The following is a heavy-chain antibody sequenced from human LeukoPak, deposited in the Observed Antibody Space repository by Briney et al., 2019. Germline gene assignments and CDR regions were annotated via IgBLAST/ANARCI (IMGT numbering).Heavy chain of an antibody. CDR1: GFTFSNYA. D-gene: IGHD2-15*01. CDR2: IRGSGGST. V-gene: IGHV3-23*01. CDR3: AKDPGYCSGNSCYYFDY. Sequence: GGSLRLSCAASGFTFSNYAMSWVRQAPGKGLEWVSAIRGSGGSTYYADSVKGRFTISRDNSKNTLYLQMNSLRAEDTAVCYCAKDPGYCSGNSCYYFDYWGQGTLVTVSS. J-gene: IGHJ4*02.